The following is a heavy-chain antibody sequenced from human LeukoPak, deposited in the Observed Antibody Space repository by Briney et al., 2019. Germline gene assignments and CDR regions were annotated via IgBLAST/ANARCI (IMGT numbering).Heavy chain of an antibody. Sequence: PSETLSLTCTVSGGSISITSYYWGWIRQPPGKVLEWIGSMYSSGSTYYNPSLKSRVTISVDTSKNQFSLKLSSVTAADTAVYYCARGPPDCSSTSCYAFDAFDIWGQGTMVTVSS. J-gene: IGHJ3*02. CDR3: ARGPPDCSSTSCYAFDAFDI. CDR2: MYSSGST. CDR1: GGSISITSYY. D-gene: IGHD2-2*01. V-gene: IGHV4-39*07.